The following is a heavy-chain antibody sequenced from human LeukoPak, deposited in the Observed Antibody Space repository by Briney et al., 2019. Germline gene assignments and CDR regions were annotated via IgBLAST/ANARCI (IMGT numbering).Heavy chain of an antibody. CDR2: INHSGST. V-gene: IGHV4-34*01. D-gene: IGHD3-22*01. Sequence: GSLRLSCAASGFTVSSNYMSWIRQPPGKGLEWIGEINHSGSTSYNPSLKSRVTISVDTSKNQFSLKLNSVTAADTAVYYCARHGDSSGYYADSWGQGTLVTVSS. J-gene: IGHJ4*02. CDR3: ARHGDSSGYYADS. CDR1: GFTVSSNY.